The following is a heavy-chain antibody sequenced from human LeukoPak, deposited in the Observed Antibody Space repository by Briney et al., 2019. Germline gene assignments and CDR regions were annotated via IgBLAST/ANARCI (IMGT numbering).Heavy chain of an antibody. CDR1: GGSFSGYY. Sequence: SEALSLTCAVYGGSFSGYYWSWIRQPPGKGLEWIGEINHSGSTNYNPSLKSRVTISVDTSKNQFSLKLSSVTAADTAVYYCARWYSSSCDYWGQGTLVTVSS. D-gene: IGHD6-13*01. CDR2: INHSGST. J-gene: IGHJ4*02. V-gene: IGHV4-34*01. CDR3: ARWYSSSCDY.